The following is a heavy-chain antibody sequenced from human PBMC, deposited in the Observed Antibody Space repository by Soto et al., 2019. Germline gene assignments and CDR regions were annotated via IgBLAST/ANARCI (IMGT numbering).Heavy chain of an antibody. Sequence: EVHLLESGGGLVQPGGSLRLSCAASGFTFSNYAMTWVRQAPGKGLEWVSVISGTGGGTNNADSAKGRFTTSRDNSKNTLYLQMNSLRAVDTAVYYCAKRAFYGSGIPNYYGMDVWGQGTAVTVSS. CDR2: ISGTGGGT. CDR3: AKRAFYGSGIPNYYGMDV. CDR1: GFTFSNYA. D-gene: IGHD3-10*01. J-gene: IGHJ6*02. V-gene: IGHV3-23*01.